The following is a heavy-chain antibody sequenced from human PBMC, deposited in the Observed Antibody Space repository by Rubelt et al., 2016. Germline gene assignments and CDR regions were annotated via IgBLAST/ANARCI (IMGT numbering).Heavy chain of an antibody. CDR2: ISGSGGST. J-gene: IGHJ4*02. CDR3: AKDPLNHIAAAGFDY. CDR1: GFTFSSYS. V-gene: IGHV3-23*04. D-gene: IGHD6-13*01. Sequence: EVQLVESGGGLVQPGGSLRLSCAASGFTFSSYSMNWVRQAPGKGLEWVSAISGSGGSTYYADSVKGRFSISRDNSKNTLYLQMNSLRAEDTAVYYCAKDPLNHIAAAGFDYWGQGTLVTVSS.